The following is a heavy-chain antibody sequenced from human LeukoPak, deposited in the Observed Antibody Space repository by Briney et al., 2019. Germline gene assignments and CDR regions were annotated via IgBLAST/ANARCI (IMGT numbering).Heavy chain of an antibody. CDR1: GFTFSSYG. CDR2: ISSDGNNK. CDR3: AKGNDIGGYYYPHFDY. D-gene: IGHD3-22*01. J-gene: IGHJ4*02. V-gene: IGHV3-30*18. Sequence: PGGSLRLSCAASGFTFSSYGMHWVRQAPGKGLEWVAVISSDGNNKNYVDSVKGRFTFSRDNSKNTLYLQMNSLRAEDTAVYYCAKGNDIGGYYYPHFDYWGQGTLATVSS.